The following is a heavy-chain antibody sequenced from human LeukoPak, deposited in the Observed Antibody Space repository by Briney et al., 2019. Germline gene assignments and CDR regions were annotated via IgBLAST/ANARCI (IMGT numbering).Heavy chain of an antibody. J-gene: IGHJ4*02. CDR3: VKRQWRD. CDR2: LYSGGST. V-gene: IGHV3-53*01. CDR1: GFTVSSNY. Sequence: GGSLRLSCVASGFTVSSNYMSWVRQAPGKGLEWVSILYSGGSTYYADSVKGRLTISRDNSVNTLYLQMNSLRAEDTAVYYCVKRQWRDWGQGTLVTVSS. D-gene: IGHD6-19*01.